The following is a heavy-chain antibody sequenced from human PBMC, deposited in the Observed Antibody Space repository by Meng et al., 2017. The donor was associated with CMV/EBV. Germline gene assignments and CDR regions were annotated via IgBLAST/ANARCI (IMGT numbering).Heavy chain of an antibody. Sequence: SCTVSGGSISSYYWSWIRQPPGKGLEWIGYIYYSGSTNYNPSLKSRVTISVDTSKNQFSLKLSSVTAADTAVYYCARGNGYYYDSSGYPLYYYYYGMDVWGQGTTVTVSS. CDR3: ARGNGYYYDSSGYPLYYYYYGMDV. D-gene: IGHD3-22*01. V-gene: IGHV4-59*01. J-gene: IGHJ6*02. CDR2: IYYSGST. CDR1: GGSISSYY.